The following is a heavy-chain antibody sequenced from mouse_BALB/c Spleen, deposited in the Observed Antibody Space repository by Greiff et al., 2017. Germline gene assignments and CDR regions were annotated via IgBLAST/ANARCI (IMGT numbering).Heavy chain of an antibody. CDR1: GYAFSSSW. CDR3: AGSSTGFAY. J-gene: IGHJ3*01. Sequence: VQLQESGPELVKPGASVKISCKASGYAFSSSWMNWVKQRPGQGLEWIGRIYPGDGDTNYNGKFKGKATLTADKSSSTAYMQLSSLTSVDSAVYFCAGSSTGFAYWGQGTLVTVSA. D-gene: IGHD1-1*01. CDR2: IYPGDGDT. V-gene: IGHV1-82*01.